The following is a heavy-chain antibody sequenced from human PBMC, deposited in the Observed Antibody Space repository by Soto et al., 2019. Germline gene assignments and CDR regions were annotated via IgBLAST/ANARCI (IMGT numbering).Heavy chain of an antibody. D-gene: IGHD6-19*01. CDR1: GGSISSYY. J-gene: IGHJ3*02. Sequence: SETLSLTCTVSGGSISSYYWSWIRQPPGKGLEWIGYIYYSGSTNYNPSLKSRVTISVDTSKNQFSLKLSSVTAADTAVYYCARVGHPTNVPVAATGAFDIWGQGTMVTVSS. CDR2: IYYSGST. CDR3: ARVGHPTNVPVAATGAFDI. V-gene: IGHV4-59*01.